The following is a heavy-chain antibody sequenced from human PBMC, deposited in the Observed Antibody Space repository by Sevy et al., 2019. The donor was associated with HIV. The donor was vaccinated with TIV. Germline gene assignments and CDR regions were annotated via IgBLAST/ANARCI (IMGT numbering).Heavy chain of an antibody. Sequence: GGSLRLSCAASGFTFSTYDMHWVRQAPGKGLEWVADISYDGSNKYYADSVKGRFTISRDNSKNTLYLQMNSLRAEDTAVYYCAKDGEDNWNFAYWGQGTLVTVSS. V-gene: IGHV3-30*18. CDR1: GFTFSTYD. J-gene: IGHJ4*02. CDR3: AKDGEDNWNFAY. CDR2: ISYDGSNK. D-gene: IGHD1-20*01.